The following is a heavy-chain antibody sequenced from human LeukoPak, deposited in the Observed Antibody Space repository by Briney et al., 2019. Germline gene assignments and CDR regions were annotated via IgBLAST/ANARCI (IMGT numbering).Heavy chain of an antibody. D-gene: IGHD6-13*01. CDR3: ARRKGDYGSSRYMDY. CDR1: EYSFSNYW. Sequence: GESLKISCKGSEYSFSNYWISWVRQVPGKGLEWMGRIDPSDSYTNYSPSFEGHVTISADKSISTAYLQWSSLKASDTAMYYCARRKGDYGSSRYMDYWGQGTLVTVSS. V-gene: IGHV5-10-1*01. CDR2: IDPSDSYT. J-gene: IGHJ4*02.